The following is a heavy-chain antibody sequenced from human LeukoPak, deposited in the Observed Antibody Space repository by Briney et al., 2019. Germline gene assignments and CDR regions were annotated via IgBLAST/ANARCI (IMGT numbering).Heavy chain of an antibody. CDR3: ATRMAAAGPVPSAP. CDR1: GYGFTSYW. CDR2: IYPGDSDT. V-gene: IGHV5-51*01. J-gene: IGHJ5*02. Sequence: GESLKISCKGSGYGFTSYWIGWVRQMPGKGLEWMGIIYPGDSDTRYSLSFQGQVTISADKSISTAHRQWNSMKPSDTAMYYCATRMAAAGPVPSAPWSQPTLVTVYS. D-gene: IGHD6-13*01.